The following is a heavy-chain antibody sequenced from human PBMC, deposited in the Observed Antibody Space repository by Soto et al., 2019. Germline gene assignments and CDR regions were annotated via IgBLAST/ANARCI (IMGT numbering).Heavy chain of an antibody. CDR2: INAGNGNT. J-gene: IGHJ2*01. CDR3: ARDMAYYYDSSGYSGYFDL. V-gene: IGHV1-3*01. Sequence: QVQLVQSGAEVKKPGASVKVSCKASGYTFTSYAMHWVRQAPGQRLEWMGWINAGNGNTKYSQKFQGRVTITRDTSASTAYMELSSLRSEDTAMYYCARDMAYYYDSSGYSGYFDLWGRGTLVTVSS. CDR1: GYTFTSYA. D-gene: IGHD3-22*01.